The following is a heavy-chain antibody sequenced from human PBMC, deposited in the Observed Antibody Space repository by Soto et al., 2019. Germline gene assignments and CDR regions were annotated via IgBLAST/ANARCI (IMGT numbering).Heavy chain of an antibody. Sequence: QVQLQASGPALLKPSEPLSLTCTGSGGSTTVYYLNWIWQHTGKGLAWIGHICTSGTTKYTPSFKRRVTMSIDTSQNQFDLRLNSVPAAETAVYYCAIAAYNYCPCDYWGKATLLTVSS. CDR3: AIAAYNYCPCDY. D-gene: IGHD1-1*01. J-gene: IGHJ4*02. V-gene: IGHV4-4*07. CDR2: ICTSGTT. CDR1: GGSTTVYY.